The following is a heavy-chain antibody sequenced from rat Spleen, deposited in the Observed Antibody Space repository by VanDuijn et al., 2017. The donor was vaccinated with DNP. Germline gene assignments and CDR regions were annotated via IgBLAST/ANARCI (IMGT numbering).Heavy chain of an antibody. CDR2: ISPSGGST. Sequence: EVQLVESGGGLVQPGGSLKLSCVASGFIFSDYYMAWVRQAPTKGLEWVASISPSGGSTFYRDSVKGRFTVSRDNAKSSLFLQMDSLRSEDTATYYCARRGVQFYLYGMDAWGQGSSVTVSS. D-gene: IGHD4-3*01. J-gene: IGHJ4*01. V-gene: IGHV5-25*01. CDR3: ARRGVQFYLYGMDA. CDR1: GFIFSDYY.